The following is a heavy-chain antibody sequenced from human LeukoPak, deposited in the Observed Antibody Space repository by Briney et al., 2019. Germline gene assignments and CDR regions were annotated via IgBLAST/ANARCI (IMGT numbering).Heavy chain of an antibody. Sequence: GASVKVSCKASGYTYTRYGMDSVRPAPGQGLEWMGWMSAYNSKTDYPQKFQGRVTMTTDISTSTAYMDLRNLTSDDTAMYYCTRARIAHWHSDLCGRGNPVTVSS. D-gene: IGHD2-21*01. J-gene: IGHJ2*01. CDR1: GYTYTRYG. CDR2: MSAYNSKT. V-gene: IGHV1-18*01. CDR3: TRARIAHWHSDL.